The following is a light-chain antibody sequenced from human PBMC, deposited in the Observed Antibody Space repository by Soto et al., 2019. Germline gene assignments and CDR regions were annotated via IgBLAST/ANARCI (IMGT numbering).Light chain of an antibody. CDR1: QGISSA. CDR3: QQFNSYPRT. Sequence: IVMTQSPDSLAASVGDRVTITCRASQGISSALAWYQQKPGQAPKLLIYDASSLESGVPSRFSGSGSGTDFTLTISSLQPEDFATYYCQQFNSYPRTFGPGTKVDIK. V-gene: IGKV1-13*02. CDR2: DAS. J-gene: IGKJ3*01.